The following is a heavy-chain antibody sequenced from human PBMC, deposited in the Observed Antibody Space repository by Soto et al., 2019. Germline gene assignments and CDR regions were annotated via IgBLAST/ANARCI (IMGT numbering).Heavy chain of an antibody. CDR1: GGSFSRYY. J-gene: IGHJ6*02. CDR3: ARGPTYYYDSSGYYYYYGMDV. Sequence: KSPETLSPTGAVYGGSFSRYYWSWIRQPPGKGVEWIGEINHSGSTNYNPSLKSRVTISVDTSKNQFSLKLSSVTAADTAVYYCARGPTYYYDSSGYYYYYGMDVWGQGTTVTVSS. D-gene: IGHD3-22*01. V-gene: IGHV4-34*01. CDR2: INHSGST.